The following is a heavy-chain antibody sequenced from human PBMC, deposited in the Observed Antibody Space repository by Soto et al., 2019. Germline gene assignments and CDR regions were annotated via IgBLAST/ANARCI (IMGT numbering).Heavy chain of an antibody. J-gene: IGHJ6*02. Sequence: SETLFLTCAVYGGSFSGYYWSWIRQPPGKGLERIGEINHSGSTNYNPSLKSRVTISVDTSKNQFSLKLSSVTAADTAVYYCARGCLPXPSFGEDIVVVSAGMDVWGQGTTVTVSS. D-gene: IGHD2-2*01. V-gene: IGHV4-34*01. CDR1: GGSFSGYY. CDR2: INHSGST. CDR3: ARGCLPXPSFGEDIVVVSAGMDV.